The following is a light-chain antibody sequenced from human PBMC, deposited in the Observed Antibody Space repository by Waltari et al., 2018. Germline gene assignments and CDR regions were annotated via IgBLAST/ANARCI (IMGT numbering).Light chain of an antibody. V-gene: IGKV3-20*01. CDR2: GAS. J-gene: IGKJ4*01. Sequence: ELVLTQPTGTLSLSPGARATFSCSASQTVRPTYLAWYQQKPGQAPTLLIYGASSRATGIPDRFSGSGSGTDFSLTISSLEPEDFAVYYCQQYDISPLTFGGGTKVEIK. CDR1: QTVRPTY. CDR3: QQYDISPLT.